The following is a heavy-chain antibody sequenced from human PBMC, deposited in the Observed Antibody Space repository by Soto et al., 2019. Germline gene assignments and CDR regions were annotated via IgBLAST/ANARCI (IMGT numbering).Heavy chain of an antibody. CDR1: GFTFSSYS. V-gene: IGHV3-48*01. CDR2: ISSSSSTI. J-gene: IGHJ6*02. D-gene: IGHD3-10*01. Sequence: PGGSLRLSCAASGFTFSSYSMNWVRQAPGKGLEWVSYISSSSSTIYYADSVKGRFTISRDNSKNTLYLQMNSLRAEDTAVYYWAKMAYGFGELLVPFYYYGMDVWGQGTTVTVSS. CDR3: AKMAYGFGELLVPFYYYGMDV.